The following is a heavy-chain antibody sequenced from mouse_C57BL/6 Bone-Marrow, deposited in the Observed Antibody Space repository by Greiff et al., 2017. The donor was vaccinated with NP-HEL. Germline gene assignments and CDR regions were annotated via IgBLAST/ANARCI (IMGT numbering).Heavy chain of an antibody. Sequence: EVQLQQSGTVLARPGASVKMSCKTSGYTFTSYWMHWVKQRPGQGLEWIGAIYPGNSDTSYNQKFKGKAKLTAVTSASTAYMELSSLTNEDSAVYYCTREDLANWDEDYWGQGTTLTVSS. V-gene: IGHV1-5*01. D-gene: IGHD4-1*01. CDR2: IYPGNSDT. CDR3: TREDLANWDEDY. J-gene: IGHJ2*01. CDR1: GYTFTSYW.